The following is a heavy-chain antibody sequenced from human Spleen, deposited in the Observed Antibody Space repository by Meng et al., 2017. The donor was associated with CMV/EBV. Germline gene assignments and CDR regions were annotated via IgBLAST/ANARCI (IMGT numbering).Heavy chain of an antibody. CDR3: ARDGQQTPFYYYYGMDV. Sequence: ASVKVSCKASGYTFIAYYIHWVRQAPGQGLEWMGWINPNSDGTNYAQKFQGRVTMTRDTSTSTSYMELKRLRSDDTAVYYCARDGQQTPFYYYYGMDVWGQGTAVTVSS. V-gene: IGHV1-2*02. D-gene: IGHD6-13*01. J-gene: IGHJ6*02. CDR1: GYTFIAYY. CDR2: INPNSDGT.